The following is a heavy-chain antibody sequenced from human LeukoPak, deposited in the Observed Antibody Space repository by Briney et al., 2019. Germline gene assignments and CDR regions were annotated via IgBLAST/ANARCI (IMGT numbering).Heavy chain of an antibody. Sequence: GGSLRLSCVASGFTFSSNWMSWVRQAPGKGLEWVANIKQDGSEIYYVDSVKGRFTISRDNAKSSLYLQMNSLRAEDTAVYYCTGKRFDPWSQGTLVIVSS. D-gene: IGHD5-24*01. CDR1: GFTFSSNW. V-gene: IGHV3-7*01. CDR3: TGKRFDP. CDR2: IKQDGSEI. J-gene: IGHJ5*02.